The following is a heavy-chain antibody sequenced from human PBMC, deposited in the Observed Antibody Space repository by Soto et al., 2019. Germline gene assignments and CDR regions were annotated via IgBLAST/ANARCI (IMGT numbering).Heavy chain of an antibody. CDR1: GFSVSSHH. CDR3: ARDGRDGFPLDN. CDR2: MYSGSST. V-gene: IGHV3-53*01. Sequence: RRLSCAASGFSVSSHHMSWVRQAPGKGLEWVSVMYSGSSTYYADPVKGRCTISRDNSKNMVYLQMDNLRADDTAVYYCARDGRDGFPLDNWGQGTLVTVSS. J-gene: IGHJ4*02. D-gene: IGHD1-1*01.